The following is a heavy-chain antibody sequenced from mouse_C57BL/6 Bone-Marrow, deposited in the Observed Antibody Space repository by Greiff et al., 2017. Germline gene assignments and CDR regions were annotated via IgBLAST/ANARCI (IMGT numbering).Heavy chain of an antibody. CDR2: IDPSDSET. CDR3: ARSGRGYAMDY. J-gene: IGHJ4*01. D-gene: IGHD1-1*01. V-gene: IGHV1-52*01. CDR1: GYTFTSYW. Sequence: QVQLQQPGAELVRPGSSVKLSCKASGYTFTSYWMHLVKQRPIQGLEWIGNIDPSDSETHYNQKFKDKATLTVDKSSSTAYMQLRSLTSEDSAVYYCARSGRGYAMDYWGQGTSVTVSS.